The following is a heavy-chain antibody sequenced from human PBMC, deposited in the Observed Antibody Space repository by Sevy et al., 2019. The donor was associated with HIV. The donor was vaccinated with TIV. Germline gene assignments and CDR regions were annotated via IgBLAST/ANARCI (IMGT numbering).Heavy chain of an antibody. Sequence: GGSLRLSCGGSGFTFSSYWRSWVRQAPGKGLEWVANIKKDGSERYYVDSVKGRFTISRDNAKKSLYLQMNSLRTEDTAVYYCARDCSSSTCLWGLDVWGQGTTVTVSS. CDR1: GFTFSSYW. V-gene: IGHV3-7*03. CDR3: ARDCSSSTCLWGLDV. CDR2: IKKDGSER. D-gene: IGHD2-2*01. J-gene: IGHJ6*02.